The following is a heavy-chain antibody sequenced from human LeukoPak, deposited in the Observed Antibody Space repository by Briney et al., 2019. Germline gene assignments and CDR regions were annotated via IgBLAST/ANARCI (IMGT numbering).Heavy chain of an antibody. D-gene: IGHD6-19*01. CDR1: GFTFSSYS. J-gene: IGHJ4*02. CDR3: ARVRGSGWYDY. Sequence: GGSLRLSCAASGFTFSSYSMNWVRQAPGKWLEWVSSISSSSSYISYADSVKGRFTISRDNAKNSLYLQMNSLRAEDTAVYYCARVRGSGWYDYWGQGTLVTVSS. V-gene: IGHV3-21*01. CDR2: ISSSSSYI.